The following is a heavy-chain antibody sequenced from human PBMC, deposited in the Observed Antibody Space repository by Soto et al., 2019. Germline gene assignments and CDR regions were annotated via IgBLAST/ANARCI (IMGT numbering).Heavy chain of an antibody. CDR1: GFIFSNYG. D-gene: IGHD4-17*01. CDR3: ERGGNFGDHDGLDS. V-gene: IGHV3-33*01. J-gene: IGHJ3*02. CDR2: IWSDGRNK. Sequence: QVQLVESGGGVIQPGRSLRLSCVASGFIFSNYGMHWVRQVPGKGLEWVAVIWSDGRNKYYADSVKGRFTISRDNFKNTRYLQMNSLRVEDTAVYYCERGGNFGDHDGLDSWGQGTLVTISS.